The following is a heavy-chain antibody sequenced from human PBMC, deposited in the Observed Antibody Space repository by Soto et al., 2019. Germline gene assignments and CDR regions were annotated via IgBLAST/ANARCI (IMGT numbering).Heavy chain of an antibody. D-gene: IGHD3-22*01. CDR2: IIPMFGTA. J-gene: IGHJ5*02. CDR3: ARDRGHSSGYYPYWFDP. Sequence: QVQLVQSGAEVKKPGSSVKVSCKASGGTFSSYAISWVRQAPGQGLEWMGEIIPMFGTANYAQKFQGRVTITADASTSTAYMELSSLRSEDTAVYYCARDRGHSSGYYPYWFDPWGQGTLVTVSS. CDR1: GGTFSSYA. V-gene: IGHV1-69*12.